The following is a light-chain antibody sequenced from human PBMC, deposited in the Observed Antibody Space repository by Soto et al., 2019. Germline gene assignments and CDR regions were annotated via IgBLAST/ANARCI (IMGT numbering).Light chain of an antibody. CDR2: SDN. V-gene: IGLV1-44*01. CDR1: NSNIGSYT. J-gene: IGLJ3*02. Sequence: QSVLTQPPSASGTPGQRVTISCSGRNSNIGSYTVNWYLQLPGTAPKLLIFSDNQRPSGVPDRFSGSKSGTSASLAISGLQPEDEADYYCATWDVSQTAWVFGGGTKLTVL. CDR3: ATWDVSQTAWV.